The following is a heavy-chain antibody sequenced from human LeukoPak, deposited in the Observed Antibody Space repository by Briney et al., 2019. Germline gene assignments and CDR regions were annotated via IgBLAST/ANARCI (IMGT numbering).Heavy chain of an antibody. V-gene: IGHV3-9*03. J-gene: IGHJ6*03. D-gene: IGHD3-3*01. CDR3: AKDRYYDFWSGYSGPYYYYYMDV. CDR2: ISWNSGSI. Sequence: GRSLRLSCAASGFTFDDYAMHWVRQAPGKGLEWVSGISWNSGSIGYADSVKGRFTISRDNAKNSLYLQMNSLRAEDMALYYCAKDRYYDFWSGYSGPYYYYYMDVWGKGTTVTVSS. CDR1: GFTFDDYA.